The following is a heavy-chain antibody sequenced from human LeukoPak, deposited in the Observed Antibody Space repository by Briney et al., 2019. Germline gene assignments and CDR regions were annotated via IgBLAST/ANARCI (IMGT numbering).Heavy chain of an antibody. CDR1: GFTFSTYN. J-gene: IGHJ4*02. Sequence: GGSLRLSCAASGFTFSTYNMNWVRQAPGKGLEWVSSISSSSSYIYYADSVKGRFTVSRDNSKNTLYLQMNSLRADDTAVYYCATPLWFGELWGAFDYWGQGALVTVSS. CDR3: ATPLWFGELWGAFDY. D-gene: IGHD3-10*01. CDR2: ISSSSSYI. V-gene: IGHV3-21*04.